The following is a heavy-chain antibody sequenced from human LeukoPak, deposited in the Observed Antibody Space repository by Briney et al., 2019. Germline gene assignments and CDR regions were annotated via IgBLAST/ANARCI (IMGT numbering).Heavy chain of an antibody. D-gene: IGHD6-13*01. J-gene: IGHJ4*02. Sequence: SQTLSLTCSVSGGFISSDSYYWTWIRQPPGKGLEWIGEINHSGSTNYNPSLKSRVTISVDTSKNQFSLKLSSVTAADTAVYYCARARSSWFRPFDYWGQGTLVTVSS. CDR1: GGFISSDSYY. V-gene: IGHV4-39*07. CDR3: ARARSSWFRPFDY. CDR2: INHSGST.